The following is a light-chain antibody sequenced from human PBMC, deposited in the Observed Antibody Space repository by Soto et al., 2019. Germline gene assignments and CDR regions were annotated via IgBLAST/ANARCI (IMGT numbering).Light chain of an antibody. CDR2: DAS. CDR1: QTISSW. CDR3: QQANSFPIT. J-gene: IGKJ5*01. Sequence: DIQMTQSPSTLSGSLGDRVTITCRASQTISSWLAWYQQKPGKAPKLLIYDASSLETGVPSRFRGSGSGTDFTLTISSLQPEDFEPYYCQQANSFPITFGQGTRLEIK. V-gene: IGKV1-5*01.